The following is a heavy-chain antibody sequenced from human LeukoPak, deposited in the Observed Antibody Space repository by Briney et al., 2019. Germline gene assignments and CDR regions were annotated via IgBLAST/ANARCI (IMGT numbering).Heavy chain of an antibody. V-gene: IGHV4-59*08. CDR1: GGSISNSY. CDR2: IHCSGRT. J-gene: IGHJ4*02. D-gene: IGHD5-24*01. Sequence: PSETLSLPCTVSGGSISNSYWSWIRHPPGKALEWIRYIHCSGRTKDDPSLESRVTISIDTSMNQFSLNVNSVTAPDTAVYYCARHQDGYGDYFDFWGQGILVTVSS. CDR3: ARHQDGYGDYFDF.